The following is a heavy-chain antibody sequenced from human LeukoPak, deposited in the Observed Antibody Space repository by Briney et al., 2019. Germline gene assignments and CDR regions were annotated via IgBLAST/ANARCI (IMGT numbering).Heavy chain of an antibody. J-gene: IGHJ6*03. Sequence: GGSLRLSCAASGFTFDDYGMSWVRQAPGKGLEWVSGINWNGGSTGYADSVKGRFTISRDNAKNSLYLQMNSLRAEDTALYYCARVGVGYCSGGSCYPYYYYYYMDVWGKGTTVTVSS. CDR1: GFTFDDYG. D-gene: IGHD2-15*01. V-gene: IGHV3-20*04. CDR3: ARVGVGYCSGGSCYPYYYYYYMDV. CDR2: INWNGGST.